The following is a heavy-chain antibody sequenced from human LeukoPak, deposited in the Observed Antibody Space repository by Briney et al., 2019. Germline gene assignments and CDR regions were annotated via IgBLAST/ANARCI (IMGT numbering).Heavy chain of an antibody. Sequence: SETLSLTCALSVGSISVYYGSWSREPPGKGGEWCGDIYYSGSTNYNPSLKSRVTISVDTSKNQFSRKLSSVTAADTAVYYCARTRPISDSSGYYYEFPYWGQGTLVTVSS. J-gene: IGHJ4*02. CDR2: IYYSGST. D-gene: IGHD3-22*01. CDR3: ARTRPISDSSGYYYEFPY. CDR1: VGSISVYY. V-gene: IGHV4-59*01.